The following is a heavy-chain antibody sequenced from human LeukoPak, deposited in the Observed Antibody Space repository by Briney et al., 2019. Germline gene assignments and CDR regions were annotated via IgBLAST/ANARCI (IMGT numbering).Heavy chain of an antibody. CDR3: AQSGGDYVNYYYGMDV. V-gene: IGHV3-74*01. CDR1: GFTFSSYW. J-gene: IGHJ6*02. D-gene: IGHD4-17*01. CDR2: INSDGSST. Sequence: PGGSLRLSCAASGFTFSSYWMLWVRQAPGKGLVWVSRINSDGSSTSYADSVKGRFTISRDNAKNTLYLQMNSLRAEDTAVYYCAQSGGDYVNYYYGMDVWGQGTTVTVSS.